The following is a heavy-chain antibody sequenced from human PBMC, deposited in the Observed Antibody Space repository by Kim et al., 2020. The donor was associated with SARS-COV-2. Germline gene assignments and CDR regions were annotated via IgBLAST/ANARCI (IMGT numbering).Heavy chain of an antibody. Sequence: NPCLRSRVTISVDTSKNQFSLKRSSVTAADTAVYYCARHSRIVVVPAAILAWGQGTLVTVSS. V-gene: IGHV4-39*01. CDR3: ARHSRIVVVPAAILA. D-gene: IGHD2-2*01. J-gene: IGHJ4*02.